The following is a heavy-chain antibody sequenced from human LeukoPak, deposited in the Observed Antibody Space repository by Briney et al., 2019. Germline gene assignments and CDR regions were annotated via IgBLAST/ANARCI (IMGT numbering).Heavy chain of an antibody. CDR1: GGTFSSYA. J-gene: IGHJ4*02. CDR3: ARGYYYDSSGYYPQFSY. Sequence: ASVTVSCKSSGGTFSSYAISWVRQAPGQGLEWMGRIIPILGIANYAQKFQGRVTITADESTSTAYMELSSLRSEDTAVYYCARGYYYDSSGYYPQFSYWGQGTLVTVSS. D-gene: IGHD3-22*01. CDR2: IIPILGIA. V-gene: IGHV1-69*04.